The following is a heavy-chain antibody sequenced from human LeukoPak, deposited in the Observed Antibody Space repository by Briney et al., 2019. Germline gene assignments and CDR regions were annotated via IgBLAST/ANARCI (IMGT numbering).Heavy chain of an antibody. CDR2: ISGSGGST. J-gene: IGHJ4*02. D-gene: IGHD2-21*01. CDR3: AKVSMIDDY. CDR1: GFTFSSYG. Sequence: GGSLRLSCAASGFTFSSYGMSWVRQAPGKGLEWVSAISGSGGSTYYADSVKGRFTISRDNAKNTLYLQMKSPTADDTAVYYCAKVSMIDDYWGQGTLVTVSS. V-gene: IGHV3-23*01.